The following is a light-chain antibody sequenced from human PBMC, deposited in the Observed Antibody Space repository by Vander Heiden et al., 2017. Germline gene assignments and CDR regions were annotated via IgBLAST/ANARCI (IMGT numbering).Light chain of an antibody. CDR1: QSVSSY. CDR2: DAS. CDR3: QQRSNWPLT. V-gene: IGKV3-11*01. J-gene: IGKJ4*01. Sequence: ETVLTHSPATLSLSPGATATLPCRASQSVSSYLTWYQRKPGQAPRLLIYDASNRATGIPARFSGSGSGTDFTLTISSLEPEDFAVYYCQQRSNWPLTFGGGTKVEIK.